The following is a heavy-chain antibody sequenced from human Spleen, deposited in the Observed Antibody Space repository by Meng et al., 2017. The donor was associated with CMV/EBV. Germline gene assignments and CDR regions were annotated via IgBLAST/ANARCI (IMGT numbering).Heavy chain of an antibody. CDR3: ARARRGYCSSTSCYGYYYGMDV. CDR1: GGSMSTYF. CDR2: IYYTGST. V-gene: IGHV4-59*12. Sequence: GSLRLSCTVSGGSMSTYFWNWIRQPPGKGLQWIGYIYYTGSTQYNPSLKSRVTISVDTSKNQFSLKLSSVTAADTAVYYCARARRGYCSSTSCYGYYYGMDVWGQGTTVTVSS. D-gene: IGHD2-2*01. J-gene: IGHJ6*02.